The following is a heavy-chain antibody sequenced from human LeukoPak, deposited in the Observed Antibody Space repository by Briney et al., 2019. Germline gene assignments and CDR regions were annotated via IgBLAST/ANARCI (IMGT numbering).Heavy chain of an antibody. J-gene: IGHJ3*02. D-gene: IGHD3-9*01. Sequence: GESLKISCKGSGDSFTSYCISWVRQMPGKGLEWMGRIDPSDSYTNYSPSFQGHVTISADKSISTAYLQWSSLKASDTAMYYCARTRHYDILTGYQEAAGAFDIWGQGTMVTVSS. V-gene: IGHV5-10-1*01. CDR2: IDPSDSYT. CDR3: ARTRHYDILTGYQEAAGAFDI. CDR1: GDSFTSYC.